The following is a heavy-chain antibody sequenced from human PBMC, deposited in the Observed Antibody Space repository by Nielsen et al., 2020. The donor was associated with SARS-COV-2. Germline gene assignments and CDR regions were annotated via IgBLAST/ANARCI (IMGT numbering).Heavy chain of an antibody. CDR2: IIPIFGTA. V-gene: IGHV1-69*06. J-gene: IGHJ5*02. CDR1: GGTFSSYA. CDR3: ARARVAGSNWFDP. Sequence: SVKVSCKASGGTFSSYAISWVRQAPGQGLEWMGGIIPIFGTANYAQKFQGRVTITADKSTSTAYMELSSLRSEDTAVYYCARARVAGSNWFDPWGQGTLVTVSS. D-gene: IGHD6-19*01.